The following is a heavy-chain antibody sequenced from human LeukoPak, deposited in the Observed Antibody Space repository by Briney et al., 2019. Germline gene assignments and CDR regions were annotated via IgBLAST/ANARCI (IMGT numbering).Heavy chain of an antibody. J-gene: IGHJ4*02. Sequence: TSETLSLTCTVSGGAIRSHYWNWIRQPAGKGLEWIGRIYSSGYANDNPFLKSRITISVDMSKNQFSLRLNSVTAADTAVYYCARGEHSVDSWGQGMLVTVSS. CDR1: GGAIRSHY. V-gene: IGHV4-4*07. D-gene: IGHD1/OR15-1a*01. CDR3: ARGEHSVDS. CDR2: IYSSGYA.